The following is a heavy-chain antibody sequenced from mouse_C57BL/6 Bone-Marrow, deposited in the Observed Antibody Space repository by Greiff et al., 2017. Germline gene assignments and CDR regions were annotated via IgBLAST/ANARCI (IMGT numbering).Heavy chain of an antibody. V-gene: IGHV1-82*01. Sequence: QVQLQQSGPELVKPGASVKISCKASGYAFSSSWMNWVKQRPGKGLEWIGRIYPGDGDTNYNGKFKGKATLTADKSSSTAYMQLSSLTSEDSAVYFCARSGEYYYGCFDYWGQGTTLTVSS. CDR1: GYAFSSSW. CDR3: ARSGEYYYGCFDY. CDR2: IYPGDGDT. D-gene: IGHD1-1*01. J-gene: IGHJ2*01.